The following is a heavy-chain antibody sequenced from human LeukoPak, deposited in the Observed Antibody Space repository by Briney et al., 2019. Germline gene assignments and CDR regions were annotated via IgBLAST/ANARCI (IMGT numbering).Heavy chain of an antibody. CDR3: ARHYYMDV. CDR1: GFTFSVYW. Sequence: PGGSLRLSCAASGFTFSVYWLTWVRQPRGQGLEWVANIKQDGSEEYYVDSVKGRFTISRDNAKNSLYLQMNSLRAEDTAVYYCARHYYMDVWGKGTTVTVSS. V-gene: IGHV3-7*01. CDR2: IKQDGSEE. J-gene: IGHJ6*03.